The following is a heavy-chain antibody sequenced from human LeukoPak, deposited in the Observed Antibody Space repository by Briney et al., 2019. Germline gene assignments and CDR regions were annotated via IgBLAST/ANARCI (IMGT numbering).Heavy chain of an antibody. CDR3: ARAGYCSGGSCVLNWFDP. CDR1: GFTFSSYS. Sequence: PGGSLRLSCAASGFTFSSYSMNWVRQAPGKGLEWVSYISSSSSTIYYADSVKGRFTISRDNAKNSLYLQINSPRAEDTAVYYCARAGYCSGGSCVLNWFDPWGQGTLVTVSS. V-gene: IGHV3-48*01. CDR2: ISSSSSTI. D-gene: IGHD2-15*01. J-gene: IGHJ5*02.